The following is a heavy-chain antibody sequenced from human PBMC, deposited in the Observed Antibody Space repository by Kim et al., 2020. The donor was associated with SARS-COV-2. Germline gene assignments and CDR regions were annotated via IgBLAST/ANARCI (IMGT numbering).Heavy chain of an antibody. CDR1: GFTFDDYA. CDR2: ISWNSGSI. Sequence: GGSLRLSCAASGFTFDDYAMHWVRQAPGKGLEWVSGISWNSGSIGYADSVKGRFTISRDNAKNSLYLQMNSLRAEDTALYYCAKAMRYSSSWYGGYYYGMDVWGQGTTVTVSS. CDR3: AKAMRYSSSWYGGYYYGMDV. V-gene: IGHV3-9*01. D-gene: IGHD6-13*01. J-gene: IGHJ6*02.